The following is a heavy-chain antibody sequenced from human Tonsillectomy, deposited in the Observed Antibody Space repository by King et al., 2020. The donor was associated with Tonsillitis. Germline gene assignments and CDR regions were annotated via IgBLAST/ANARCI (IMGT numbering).Heavy chain of an antibody. D-gene: IGHD3-10*01. CDR3: ARRGELLVIGELYYFFDY. CDR2: ISSDGNNQ. CDR1: GFTFNTYA. J-gene: IGHJ4*01. V-gene: IGHV3-30*04. Sequence: VQLVESGGGVVQPGRSLRLSCAASGFTFNTYAMHWVRQAPGKGLEWVAVISSDGNNQYYADSVKGRLTIYRDNSKNTLYLQMDSLRAEDTAVYYCARRGELLVIGELYYFFDYWGQGTLATVSS.